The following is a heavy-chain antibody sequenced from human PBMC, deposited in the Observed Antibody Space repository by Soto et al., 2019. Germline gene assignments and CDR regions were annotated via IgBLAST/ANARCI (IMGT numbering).Heavy chain of an antibody. CDR2: VYPGDSDT. CDR1: GYSFPSYW. J-gene: IGHJ4*02. D-gene: IGHD2-8*01. V-gene: IGHV5-51*01. CDR3: QRISGCTNAVCYKFDY. Sequence: GESLKISCKGSGYSFPSYWIGWVRQMPGKGREWMGIVYPGDSDTRYSPSFQGQVTISADKSISTAYLQWSSLKASDTAMYYCQRISGCTNAVCYKFDYWGQGTLVTVS.